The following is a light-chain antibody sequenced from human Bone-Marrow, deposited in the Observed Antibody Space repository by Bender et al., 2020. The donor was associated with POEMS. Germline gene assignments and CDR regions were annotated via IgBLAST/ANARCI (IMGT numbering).Light chain of an antibody. Sequence: SALTQPPSASGSPGESVTISCTGTSSDVGGYDYVSWYQQHPGQVPKLMIYEVTKRPSGVPDRFFGSKSGNTASMTISGLQADDEAEYYCCAYALFGGGTKVTVL. CDR1: SSDVGGYDY. J-gene: IGLJ2*01. CDR2: EVT. V-gene: IGLV2-8*01. CDR3: CAYAL.